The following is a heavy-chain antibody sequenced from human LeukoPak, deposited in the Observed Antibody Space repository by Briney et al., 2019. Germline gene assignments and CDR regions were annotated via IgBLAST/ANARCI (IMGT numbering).Heavy chain of an antibody. CDR2: IRYDGSNK. CDR3: AKDSNSYSRIAASDAFDI. D-gene: IGHD6-13*01. V-gene: IGHV3-30*02. CDR1: GFTFSSYG. J-gene: IGHJ3*02. Sequence: GGSLRLSCAASGFTFSSYGMHWVRQAPGKGLEWVAFIRYDGSNKYYADSVKGRFTISRDNSKNTLYLQMNSLRAEDTAVYYCAKDSNSYSRIAASDAFDIWGQGTMVTVSS.